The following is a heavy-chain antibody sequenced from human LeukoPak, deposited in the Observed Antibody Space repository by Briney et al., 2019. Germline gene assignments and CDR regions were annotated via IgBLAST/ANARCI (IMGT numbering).Heavy chain of an antibody. CDR3: ARTREQWQVLDY. CDR2: IKEDGSEK. V-gene: IGHV3-7*01. J-gene: IGHJ4*02. D-gene: IGHD6-19*01. Sequence: PGGSLRLSCVVSGFTFSSHWMSWVRQAPGKGLEWVANIKEDGSEKYYVDSVKGRFTISRDNAKNMVYLQMNSLRTEDTAVYYCARTREQWQVLDYRGQGTLVTVSS. CDR1: GFTFSSHW.